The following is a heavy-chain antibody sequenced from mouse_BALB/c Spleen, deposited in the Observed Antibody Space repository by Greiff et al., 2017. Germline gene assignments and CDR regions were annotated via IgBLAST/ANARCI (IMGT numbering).Heavy chain of an antibody. V-gene: IGHV5-17*02. CDR1: GFTFSSFG. D-gene: IGHD4-1*02. CDR3: ARFNWDDAMDY. Sequence: EVKLVESGGGLVQPGGSRKLSCAASGFTFSSFGMHWVRQAPEKGLEWVAYISSGSSTIYYADTVKGRFTISRDNPKNTLFLQMTSLRSEDTAMYYCARFNWDDAMDYWGQGTSVTVSS. CDR2: ISSGSSTI. J-gene: IGHJ4*01.